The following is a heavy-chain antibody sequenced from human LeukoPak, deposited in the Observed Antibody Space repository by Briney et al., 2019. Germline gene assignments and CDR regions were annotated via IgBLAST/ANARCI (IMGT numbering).Heavy chain of an antibody. Sequence: GGSLRLSCAASGFTFSDYYMSWIRQAPGKGLEWVSHISSSGSTIYYADSVKGRFTISRDNAKNSLYLQMNSLRAEDTAVYYCARSRTIFDAFDIWGQGTMVTVSS. CDR1: GFTFSDYY. D-gene: IGHD3-3*01. J-gene: IGHJ3*02. CDR2: ISSSGSTI. V-gene: IGHV3-11*04. CDR3: ARSRTIFDAFDI.